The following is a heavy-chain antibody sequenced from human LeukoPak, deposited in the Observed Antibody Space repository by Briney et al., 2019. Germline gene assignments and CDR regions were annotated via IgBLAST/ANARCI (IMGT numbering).Heavy chain of an antibody. Sequence: GSLRLSCAASGFIFGDYAMHWVRQAPGKGLEWVAAIAFDDTDRYYIDSVKGRFTISRDDSKNTLYLQLSSLRAEDTAVYYCARDIAYNTFDYWGQGTLVTVSS. CDR1: GFIFGDYA. V-gene: IGHV3-30*04. D-gene: IGHD1-14*01. CDR3: ARDIAYNTFDY. CDR2: IAFDDTDR. J-gene: IGHJ4*02.